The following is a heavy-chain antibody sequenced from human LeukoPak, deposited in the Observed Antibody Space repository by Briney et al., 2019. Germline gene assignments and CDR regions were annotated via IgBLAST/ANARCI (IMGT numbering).Heavy chain of an antibody. CDR1: GFTFSSYS. Sequence: SGGSLRLSCAASGFTFSSYSMNWVRQAPGKGLEWVSSISSSSSYIYYADSVKGRFTISRDNAKNSLYLQMNSLRAEDTAVYYCAMTWIQLWLFDYWGQGTLVTVSS. J-gene: IGHJ4*02. CDR2: ISSSSSYI. V-gene: IGHV3-21*01. D-gene: IGHD5-18*01. CDR3: AMTWIQLWLFDY.